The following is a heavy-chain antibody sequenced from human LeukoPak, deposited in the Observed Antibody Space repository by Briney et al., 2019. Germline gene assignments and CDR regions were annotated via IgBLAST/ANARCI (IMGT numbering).Heavy chain of an antibody. Sequence: GGSLRLSCAASGFTFSSYSMNWVRQAPGKGLEWVSSISTSSLYIYYADSVKGRFTISRDNARSSVYLEMNSLRAEDTAVYYCASQGSGYDSPIDYWGQGTLVTVSS. V-gene: IGHV3-21*01. D-gene: IGHD5-12*01. CDR1: GFTFSSYS. CDR2: ISTSSLYI. CDR3: ASQGSGYDSPIDY. J-gene: IGHJ4*02.